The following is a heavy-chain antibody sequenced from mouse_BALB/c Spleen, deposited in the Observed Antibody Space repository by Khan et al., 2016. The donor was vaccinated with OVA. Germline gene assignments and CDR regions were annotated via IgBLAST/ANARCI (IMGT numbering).Heavy chain of an antibody. CDR2: ISGDSNTI. D-gene: IGHD1-1*01. CDR3: ATSYFYGYYFDY. V-gene: IGHV5-17*02. Sequence: EVELVESGGGLVQPGGSRTLSCAASGFTFNSYGIHWVRQAPEKGLEWVAYISGDSNTIYYADTVKGRFTISRDNPKNTLFLQMTSLMSEDTAMDYCATSYFYGYYFDYWGPGTTLTVS. J-gene: IGHJ2*01. CDR1: GFTFNSYG.